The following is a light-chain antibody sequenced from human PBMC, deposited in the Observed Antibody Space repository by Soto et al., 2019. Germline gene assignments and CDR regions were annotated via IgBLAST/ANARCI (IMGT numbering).Light chain of an antibody. CDR3: VQRSTWPWT. V-gene: IGKV3-11*01. CDR1: QNVSSY. CDR2: DAF. Sequence: EIVLTQSPATLSLSPGERATLSCRASQNVSSYLAWYQQKPGQAPRLLIYDAFNRATGVPARFSGSGSGTDFTLAISGPEPEDFAVYYCVQRSTWPWTIGQGTKVEIK. J-gene: IGKJ1*01.